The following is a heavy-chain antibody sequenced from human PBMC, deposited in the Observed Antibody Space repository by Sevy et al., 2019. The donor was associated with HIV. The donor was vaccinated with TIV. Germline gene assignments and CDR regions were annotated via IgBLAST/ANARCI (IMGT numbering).Heavy chain of an antibody. Sequence: GGSLRLSCAASGFTFSSYWMSWVRQAPGKGLEWVANIKQDGSEKYHVDSVKGRFTISRDNAKNSRYLQMNILRAEDTAVYYCARDRVVVVPAAIESYYYYYGMDVWGQGTTVTVSS. J-gene: IGHJ6*02. CDR3: ARDRVVVVPAAIESYYYYYGMDV. D-gene: IGHD2-2*02. V-gene: IGHV3-7*01. CDR1: GFTFSSYW. CDR2: IKQDGSEK.